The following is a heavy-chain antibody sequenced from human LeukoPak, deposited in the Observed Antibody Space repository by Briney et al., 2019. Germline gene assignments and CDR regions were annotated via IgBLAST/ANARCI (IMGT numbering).Heavy chain of an antibody. V-gene: IGHV4-59*08. J-gene: IGHJ4*02. CDR2: IFYRATT. CDR3: ARLSGSYFFLDY. CDR1: GGSISSYY. Sequence: SETLSLTCTVSGGSISSYYWSWIRQPPGKGLEWIGYIFYRATTNYNPSLKSRVTISLDTSKNQFSLKLSSVTAADTAVYYCARLSGSYFFLDYWGQGTLVTVSS. D-gene: IGHD1-26*01.